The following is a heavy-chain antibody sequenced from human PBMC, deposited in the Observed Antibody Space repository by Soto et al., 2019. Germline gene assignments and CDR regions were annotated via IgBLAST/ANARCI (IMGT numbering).Heavy chain of an antibody. J-gene: IGHJ4*02. D-gene: IGHD6-19*01. CDR3: ARLLTVAGTEGYYFDY. Sequence: SETLSLTCTVSGGSISSSSYYWGWIRQPPGKGLEWIGSIYYSGSTYYNPSLKSRVTISVDTSKNQFSLKLSSVTAADTAVYYCARLLTVAGTEGYYFDYWGQGTLVTVS. CDR2: IYYSGST. CDR1: GGSISSSSYY. V-gene: IGHV4-39*01.